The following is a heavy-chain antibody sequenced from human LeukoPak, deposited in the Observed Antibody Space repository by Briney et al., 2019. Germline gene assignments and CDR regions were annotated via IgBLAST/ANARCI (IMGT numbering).Heavy chain of an antibody. V-gene: IGHV1-46*01. CDR2: INPSGGST. Sequence: ASVKVSCKASGYTFTRYYLHWVRQAPGQGLEWMGIINPSGGSTRYAQKFQGRVTMTRDTSTSTVSMELKSLRSEDTAIYYCARDGTPEYDHIWGRPQLYWGQGTLVIVSS. CDR1: GYTFTRYY. D-gene: IGHD3-16*01. J-gene: IGHJ4*02. CDR3: ARDGTPEYDHIWGRPQLY.